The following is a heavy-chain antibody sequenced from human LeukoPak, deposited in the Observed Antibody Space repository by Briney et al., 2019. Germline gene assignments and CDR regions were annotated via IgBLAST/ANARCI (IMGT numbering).Heavy chain of an antibody. CDR3: AREYSSSSSYY. CDR1: GLTFSSYG. CDR2: ISYDGSNK. Sequence: GGSLRLSCAASGLTFSSYGMHWVRQAPGKGLEWVALISYDGSNKYYADSLKGRFTISRDNAKNSLYLQMNSLRAEDTAVYYCAREYSSSSSYYWGQGTLVTVSS. D-gene: IGHD6-6*01. V-gene: IGHV3-30*03. J-gene: IGHJ4*02.